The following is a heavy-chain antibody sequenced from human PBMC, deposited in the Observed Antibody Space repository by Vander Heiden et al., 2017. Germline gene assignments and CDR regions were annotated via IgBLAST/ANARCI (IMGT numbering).Heavy chain of an antibody. CDR3: AKDLEVSTIYRLIGQ. CDR2: TNSGGGST. D-gene: IGHD3-16*02. CDR1: GFTFFSYG. J-gene: IGHJ4*02. Sequence: EVQLLESGGGLVQPGGSLRRSCKGSGFTFFSYGMSWVRQAPGKGLEWVALTNSGGGSTYYADSVKGRFTISRDNFKEMLFLEMNSLRADDTAVYYCAKDLEVSTIYRLIGQWGQGTLVTVSS. V-gene: IGHV3-23*01.